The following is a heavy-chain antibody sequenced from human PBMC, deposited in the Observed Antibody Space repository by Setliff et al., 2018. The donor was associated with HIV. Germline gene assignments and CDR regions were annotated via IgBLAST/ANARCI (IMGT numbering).Heavy chain of an antibody. V-gene: IGHV4-59*01. CDR1: GGSISSYY. CDR2: IYYSGST. J-gene: IGHJ3*02. CDR3: AGNPCSGGSCPDAFDI. D-gene: IGHD2-15*01. Sequence: SETLSLTCTVSGGSISSYYWSWIRQPPGKGLEWIGYIYYSGSTNYNPSLKSRVTISVDTSKNQFSLKLSSVTAADTAVYYCAGNPCSGGSCPDAFDIWGQGTMVTVSS.